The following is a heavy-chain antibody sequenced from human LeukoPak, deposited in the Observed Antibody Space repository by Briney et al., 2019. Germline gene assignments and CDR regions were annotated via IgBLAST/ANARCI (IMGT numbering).Heavy chain of an antibody. Sequence: TSETLSLTCTVSGGSISSYYWSWIRQPPGKGLEWIGYIYYSGSTNYNPSLKSRVTISVDTSKNQFSLKLSSVTAADTAVYYCARIRGYYDSSGYYHYYFDYWGQGTLATVSS. CDR3: ARIRGYYDSSGYYHYYFDY. CDR2: IYYSGST. CDR1: GGSISSYY. J-gene: IGHJ4*02. D-gene: IGHD3-22*01. V-gene: IGHV4-59*01.